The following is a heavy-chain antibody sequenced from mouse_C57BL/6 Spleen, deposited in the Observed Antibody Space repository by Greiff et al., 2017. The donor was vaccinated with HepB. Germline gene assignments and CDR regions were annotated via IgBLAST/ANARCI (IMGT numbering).Heavy chain of an antibody. Sequence: EVQLVESEGGLVQPGSSMKLSCTASGFTFSDYYMAWVRQVPEKGLEWVAYINYDGSSTYYLDSLKSRFIISRDNAKNILYLQMSSLKSEDTATYYCAREDYYGPMDYWGQGTSVTVSS. CDR3: AREDYYGPMDY. CDR1: GFTFSDYY. CDR2: INYDGSST. J-gene: IGHJ4*01. V-gene: IGHV5-16*01. D-gene: IGHD1-2*01.